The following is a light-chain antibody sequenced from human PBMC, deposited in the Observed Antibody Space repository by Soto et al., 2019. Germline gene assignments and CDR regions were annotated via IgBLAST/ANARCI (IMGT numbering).Light chain of an antibody. CDR1: QSVSSSY. CDR3: QQYVTSPPGT. CDR2: GAS. V-gene: IGKV3-20*01. J-gene: IGKJ1*01. Sequence: ESVLTKSPCTLCLSPGQRATPSGMDSQSVSSSYFAWYQQKPGQAPRLLIYGASSRATGIPDRFSGSGSGTDFTLTISRLEPGDFAVYYCQQYVTSPPGTFGQGTKVDI.